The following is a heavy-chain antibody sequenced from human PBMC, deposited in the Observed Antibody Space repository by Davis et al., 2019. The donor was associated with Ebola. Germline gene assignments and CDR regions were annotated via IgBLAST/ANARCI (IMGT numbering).Heavy chain of an antibody. V-gene: IGHV5-51*01. CDR2: IYARDSDT. D-gene: IGHD3-10*01. Sequence: GESLKISCKGPGYSFTNYWIAWVRQTPGKGLEWMGVIYARDSDTRYSPSFEGQVPMSVDRSIPTAYRQWSTLKASDTATYYCARQESLYGWIDHWGQGTLVTVSS. CDR3: ARQESLYGWIDH. CDR1: GYSFTNYW. J-gene: IGHJ4*02.